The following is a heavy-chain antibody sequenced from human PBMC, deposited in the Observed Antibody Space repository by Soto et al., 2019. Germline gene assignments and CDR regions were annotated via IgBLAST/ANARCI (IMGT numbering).Heavy chain of an antibody. CDR1: GFTFSSYA. J-gene: IGHJ6*02. D-gene: IGHD6-13*01. CDR2: ISYDGSNK. CDR3: ARDGGEAAAGWWTQMVYYYGMDV. V-gene: IGHV3-30-3*01. Sequence: GSLRLSCAASGFTFSSYAMHWVRQAPGKGLEWVAVISYDGSNKYYADSVKGRFTISRDNSKNTLYLQMNSLRAEDTAVYYCARDGGEAAAGWWTQMVYYYGMDVWGQGTTVTVSS.